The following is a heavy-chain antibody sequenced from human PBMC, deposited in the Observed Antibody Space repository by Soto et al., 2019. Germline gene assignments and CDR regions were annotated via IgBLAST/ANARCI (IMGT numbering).Heavy chain of an antibody. J-gene: IGHJ1*01. CDR1: GFTFSSYA. CDR3: AKDPSPCSGGSCYSGLGARYFQH. V-gene: IGHV3-23*01. CDR2: ISGSGGST. D-gene: IGHD2-15*01. Sequence: GGSLRLSCAASGFTFSSYAMSWVRQAPGKGLEWVSAISGSGGSTYYADSVKGRFTISRDNSKNTLYLQMNSLRAEDTAVYYCAKDPSPCSGGSCYSGLGARYFQHWGQGTLVTVSS.